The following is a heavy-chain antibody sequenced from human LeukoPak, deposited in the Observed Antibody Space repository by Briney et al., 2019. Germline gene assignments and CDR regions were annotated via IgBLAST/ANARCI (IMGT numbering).Heavy chain of an antibody. CDR1: GFTFSSYA. D-gene: IGHD4-17*01. CDR2: MRGGGGNT. V-gene: IGHV3-23*01. Sequence: GGSLRLSCAASGFTFSSYAMSWVRQAPGKGLEWVSNMRGGGGNTYHADCGKGRFTLSRDNSKNTLYLQISSLRAEDTAVYYCAKESTVKTPGYWGQGTLVTVSS. J-gene: IGHJ4*02. CDR3: AKESTVKTPGY.